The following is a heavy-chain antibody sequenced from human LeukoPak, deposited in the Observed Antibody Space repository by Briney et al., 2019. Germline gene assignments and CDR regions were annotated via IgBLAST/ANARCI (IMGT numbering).Heavy chain of an antibody. CDR2: IAHHGNNK. CDR1: GFTFSSSA. Sequence: GGSLRLSCGASGFTFSSSAMHWVRQGPGKGLEWVAYIAHHGNNKYYADSVKGRFTISRDNSKGSLYLKMNSLRADDTAVYYCAKDGSWSCTDWGQGTLVRVSS. V-gene: IGHV3-30*02. D-gene: IGHD2-8*02. J-gene: IGHJ4*02. CDR3: AKDGSWSCTD.